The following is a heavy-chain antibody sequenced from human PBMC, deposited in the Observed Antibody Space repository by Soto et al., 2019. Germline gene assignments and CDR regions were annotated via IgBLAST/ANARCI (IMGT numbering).Heavy chain of an antibody. V-gene: IGHV1-24*01. J-gene: IGHJ3*02. CDR3: ATDLVGYYYASSGYYYVGPRALDI. Sequence: ASVSVACAFSVYTVTEVFIQCVRQAPGKGLEWMGGFDPEDGETIYTQKFQGRVTMNEDTSTDTAYMELSSLRSEDTAVYYCATDLVGYYYASSGYYYVGPRALDIRGQGTMVTVSS. CDR2: FDPEDGET. CDR1: VYTVTEVF. D-gene: IGHD3-22*01.